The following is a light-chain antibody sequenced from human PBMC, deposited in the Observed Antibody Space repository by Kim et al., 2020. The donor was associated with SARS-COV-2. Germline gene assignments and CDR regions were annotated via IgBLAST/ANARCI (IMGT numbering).Light chain of an antibody. CDR1: QGINNY. CDR2: GAS. CDR3: QQYNGYPYT. V-gene: IGKV1-16*02. J-gene: IGKJ2*01. Sequence: SASVGERVTINCRASQGINNYLAWFQQKPGKAPKSLIYGASTLHRGVPSKFSGSGFGTDFTLTISDLQPEDFASYYCQQYNGYPYTFGQGTKLEI.